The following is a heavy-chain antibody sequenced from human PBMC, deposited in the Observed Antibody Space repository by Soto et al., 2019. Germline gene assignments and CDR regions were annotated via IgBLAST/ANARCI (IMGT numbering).Heavy chain of an antibody. CDR1: GFTFSSYS. Sequence: GGSLRLSCAPSGFTFSSYSMNCVRQAPGKGLEWVSSISSSSSYIYYAASGKGRFTISRDNAKNSLDVQMNSLRAEDTAVYYCARDHASPWFGELCDYQRNAFDSWGQGIRFT. CDR2: ISSSSSYI. CDR3: ARDHASPWFGELCDYQRNAFDS. V-gene: IGHV3-21*01. D-gene: IGHD3-10*01. J-gene: IGHJ3*02.